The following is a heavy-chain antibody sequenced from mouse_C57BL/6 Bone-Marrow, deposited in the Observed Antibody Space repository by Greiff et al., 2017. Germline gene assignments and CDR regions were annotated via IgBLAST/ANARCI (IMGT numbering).Heavy chain of an antibody. Sequence: EVKLVESGGDLVKPGGSLKLSCAASGFTFSSYGMSWVRQTPDTRLEWVATISSGGSYTYYPDSVKGRFTISRDNAKNTLYLQMSSLKSEDTAMYYCARLYYGSSYGYWGQGTTLTVSS. CDR3: ARLYYGSSYGY. D-gene: IGHD1-1*01. J-gene: IGHJ2*01. CDR2: ISSGGSYT. V-gene: IGHV5-6*01. CDR1: GFTFSSYG.